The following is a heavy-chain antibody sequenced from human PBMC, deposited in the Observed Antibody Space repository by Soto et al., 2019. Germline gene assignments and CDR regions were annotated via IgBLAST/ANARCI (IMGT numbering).Heavy chain of an antibody. CDR2: ISGSGGST. Sequence: EVQLLESGGGLVQPGGSLRLSCAASGFTFSSYAMSWVRQAPGKGLEWVSAISGSGGSTYYADSVKGRFTISRDNSKNTLQLQMNGLRAEDTAVYYCAKDTTEGGHFDYWGQGTLVTVSS. CDR1: GFTFSSYA. J-gene: IGHJ4*02. V-gene: IGHV3-23*01. CDR3: AKDTTEGGHFDY. D-gene: IGHD1-26*01.